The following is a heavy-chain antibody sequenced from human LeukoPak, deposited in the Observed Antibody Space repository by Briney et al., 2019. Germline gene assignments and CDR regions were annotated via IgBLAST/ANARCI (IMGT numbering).Heavy chain of an antibody. CDR2: IYYSGNT. Sequence: SETLSLTCTVSGGSISSGDYYWNWIRQPPGKGLEWTGYIYYSGNTYYNPSLKSRITISIDTSKNQFSLKLSSVTAADTAVYYCAREGYDSSGYYLDAFDIWGQGTMVTVSS. V-gene: IGHV4-30-4*01. CDR3: AREGYDSSGYYLDAFDI. D-gene: IGHD3-22*01. J-gene: IGHJ3*02. CDR1: GGSISSGDYY.